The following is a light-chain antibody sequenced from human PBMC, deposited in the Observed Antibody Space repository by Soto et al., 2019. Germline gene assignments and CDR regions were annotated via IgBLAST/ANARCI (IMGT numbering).Light chain of an antibody. CDR3: LLFYSGVRV. V-gene: IGLV7-46*01. J-gene: IGLJ3*02. CDR2: DTS. CDR1: TGAVTSGHF. Sequence: QAVVTQEPSLTVSPGGTVTLTCGSSTGAVTSGHFPYWFQQKPGQAPRTLIYDTSNKQSWTPARFSGSLLGGKAALTLSGAQPEDEAEYYCLLFYSGVRVFGGGTKVTVL.